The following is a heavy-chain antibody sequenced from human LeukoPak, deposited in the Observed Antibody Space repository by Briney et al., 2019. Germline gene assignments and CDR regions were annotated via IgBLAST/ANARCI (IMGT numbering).Heavy chain of an antibody. D-gene: IGHD3-10*01. J-gene: IGHJ4*02. CDR2: ISWNSGSI. CDR3: AKDMGPELLMPNDY. Sequence: GGSLRLSCAASGFTFDDYAMHWVRQAPGKGLEWVSGISWNSGSIGYADSVKGRFTISRDNAKNSLYPQMNSLRAEDMALYYCAKDMGPELLMPNDYWGQGTLVTVSS. CDR1: GFTFDDYA. V-gene: IGHV3-9*03.